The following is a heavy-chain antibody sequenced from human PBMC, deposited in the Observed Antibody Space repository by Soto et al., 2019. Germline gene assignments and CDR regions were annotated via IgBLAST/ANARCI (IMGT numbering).Heavy chain of an antibody. J-gene: IGHJ6*02. V-gene: IGHV2-5*02. CDR3: AHRQRDGSSTSCSYYYYGMDV. Sequence: QITLKESGPKLVKPTQTLTLTCTFSGFSLSTSGVGVGWIRQPPGKALEWLALIYWDDDKRYSPSLKSRLTITKDTSKNQVVLTMTNMEPVDTATYYCAHRQRDGSSTSCSYYYYGMDVWGQGTTVTVSS. CDR1: GFSLSTSGVG. CDR2: IYWDDDK. D-gene: IGHD2-2*01.